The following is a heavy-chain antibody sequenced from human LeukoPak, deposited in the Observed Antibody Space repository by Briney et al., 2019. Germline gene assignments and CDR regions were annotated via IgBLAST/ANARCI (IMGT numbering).Heavy chain of an antibody. J-gene: IGHJ4*02. Sequence: PGGSLRLSCAASGFTFRSYGMHWVRQAPGKGLEWVAFIRYDGSNKYYADSVKGRFTISRDNSKNTLYLQMNSLRAEDTAVYYCAKDLDAFGRSGNWGQGTLVTVSS. D-gene: IGHD3-16*01. CDR2: IRYDGSNK. V-gene: IGHV3-30*02. CDR3: AKDLDAFGRSGN. CDR1: GFTFRSYG.